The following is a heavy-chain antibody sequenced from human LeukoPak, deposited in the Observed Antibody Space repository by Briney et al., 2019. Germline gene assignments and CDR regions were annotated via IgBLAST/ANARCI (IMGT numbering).Heavy chain of an antibody. D-gene: IGHD3-16*02. CDR1: GYTFTSYY. J-gene: IGHJ3*02. CDR3: ARDRGSYDYVWGSYRPDAFDI. CDR2: INPSGGST. Sequence: GASVKVSCKASGYTFTSYYMHWVRQAPGQGLEWMGIINPSGGSTSYAQKFQGRVTMTRDTSTSTVYMELSSLRSEDTAVYYCARDRGSYDYVWGSYRPDAFDIWGQGTMVTVSS. V-gene: IGHV1-46*01.